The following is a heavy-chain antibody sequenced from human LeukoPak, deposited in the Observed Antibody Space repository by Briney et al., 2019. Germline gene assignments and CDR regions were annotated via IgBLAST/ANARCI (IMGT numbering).Heavy chain of an antibody. CDR3: ARGAYDVMSGPDY. Sequence: GGSLRLSCAASGFTFSSYEMNWVRQAPGKGLEWVSYCSSSSRTIYYAESVKGRFSISRDNAKNSLFLQMNSLRDDDTAIYYCARGAYDVMSGPDYWGQGTLVTVSS. D-gene: IGHD3-3*01. CDR2: CSSSSRTI. CDR1: GFTFSSYE. J-gene: IGHJ4*02. V-gene: IGHV3-48*03.